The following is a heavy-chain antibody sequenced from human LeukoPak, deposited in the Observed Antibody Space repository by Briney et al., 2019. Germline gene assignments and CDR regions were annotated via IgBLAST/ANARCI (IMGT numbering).Heavy chain of an antibody. V-gene: IGHV5-51*01. D-gene: IGHD2-2*01. J-gene: IGHJ4*02. CDR3: VRHLSDITSCPNY. CDR2: IYPCDSRT. Sequence: PGESLKISCKGSGHTLATYWIGWGRQMPGKGLEWRGIIYPCDSRTAYSPSFQGQVAISADKSIRTAYLQWNRLKASDTAIYYCVRHLSDITSCPNYWGPGTLITVAS. CDR1: GHTLATYW.